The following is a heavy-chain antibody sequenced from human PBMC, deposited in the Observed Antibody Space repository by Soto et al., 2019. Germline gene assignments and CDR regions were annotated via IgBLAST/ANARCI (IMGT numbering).Heavy chain of an antibody. CDR1: GYTLTELS. CDR3: ATRSSGWYFFDY. D-gene: IGHD6-19*01. V-gene: IGHV1-24*01. Sequence: ASVKVSCKVSGYTLTELSMHWVRQAPGKGLECMGGFDPEDGETIYAQKFQGRVTMTEDTSTDTAYMELSSLRSEDTAVYYCATRSSGWYFFDYWGQGTLVTVSS. J-gene: IGHJ4*02. CDR2: FDPEDGET.